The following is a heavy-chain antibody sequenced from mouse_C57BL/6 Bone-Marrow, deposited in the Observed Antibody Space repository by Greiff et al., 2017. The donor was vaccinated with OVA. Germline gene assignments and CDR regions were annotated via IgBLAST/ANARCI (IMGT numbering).Heavy chain of an antibody. Sequence: EVKLMESGAELVRPGASVKLSCTASGFNIKDYYMHWVKQRPEQGLEWIGRIDPEDGDTEYAPKFQGKATMTADKSSNTAYLQLSSLTSEDTAVFYCTINGRSPWFAYWCQGTLVTVSA. CDR3: TINGRSPWFAY. J-gene: IGHJ3*01. CDR1: GFNIKDYY. CDR2: IDPEDGDT. V-gene: IGHV14-1*01. D-gene: IGHD1-1*01.